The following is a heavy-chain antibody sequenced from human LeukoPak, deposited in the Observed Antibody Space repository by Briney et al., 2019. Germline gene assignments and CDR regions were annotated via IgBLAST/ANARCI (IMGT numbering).Heavy chain of an antibody. CDR2: IYYSGST. V-gene: IGHV4-59*12. D-gene: IGHD6-19*01. CDR3: ARGISGWVPDY. Sequence: PSETLSLTCTVSGGSISSYYWSWIRQPPGKGLEWIGYIYYSGSTYYNPSLKSRITISLDTSRNQFSLRLSSVTAADTAVYYCARGISGWVPDYWGQGTLVTVSS. J-gene: IGHJ4*02. CDR1: GGSISSYY.